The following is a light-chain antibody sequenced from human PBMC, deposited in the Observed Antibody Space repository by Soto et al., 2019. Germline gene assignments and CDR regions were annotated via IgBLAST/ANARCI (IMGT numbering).Light chain of an antibody. J-gene: IGKJ1*01. CDR3: QQYNNWLWA. CDR1: QSISRN. CDR2: GAS. Sequence: EIVMTQSPATLSVSPGERATLSCRASQSISRNLAWYQQKPGQAPRLLIYGASTRATGIPARFSGSGAGTEFTLTISSLQSEDSAVYYCQQYNNWLWAFGQGTKVEIK. V-gene: IGKV3-15*01.